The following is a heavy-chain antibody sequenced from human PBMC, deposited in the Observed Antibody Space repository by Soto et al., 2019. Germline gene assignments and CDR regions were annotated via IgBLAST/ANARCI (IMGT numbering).Heavy chain of an antibody. CDR3: ARHGADCSSTSCYRDYYYYGMDV. CDR2: IYPGDSDT. J-gene: IGHJ6*02. CDR1: GYSFTSYW. Sequence: PGESLKISCKGSGYSFTSYWIGWVRQMPGKGLEWMGIIYPGDSDTRYSPSFQGQVTISADKSISTAYLQWSSLKASDTAMYYCARHGADCSSTSCYRDYYYYGMDVWGQGTTVTSP. D-gene: IGHD2-2*02. V-gene: IGHV5-51*01.